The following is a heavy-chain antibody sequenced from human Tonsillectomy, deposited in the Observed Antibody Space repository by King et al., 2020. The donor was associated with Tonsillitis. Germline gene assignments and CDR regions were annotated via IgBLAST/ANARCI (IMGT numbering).Heavy chain of an antibody. CDR1: GFTFSSYS. CDR3: ARDVCSSTSCYVNYYYGMDV. CDR2: ISSSSSTI. V-gene: IGHV3-48*04. Sequence: VQLVESGGRLVQPGGSLRLSCAASGFTFSSYSMNWVRQAPGKGLEWVSYISSSSSTIYYADSVKGRFTISRDNAKNSLYLQMNSLRAEDTAVYYCARDVCSSTSCYVNYYYGMDVWGQGTTVTVSS. D-gene: IGHD2-2*01. J-gene: IGHJ6*02.